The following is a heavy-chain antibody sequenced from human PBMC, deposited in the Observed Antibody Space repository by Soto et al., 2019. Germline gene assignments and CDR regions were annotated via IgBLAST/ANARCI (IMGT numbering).Heavy chain of an antibody. Sequence: SETLSLTCTVSGGSISSYYWSWIRQPPGKGLEWIGYIHHSGSSNYNPSLKSRVTISVDTSKNQFSLKLSSVTAADTAVYYCARGVMGEELYYYYGMDVWGQGTTVTVSS. CDR2: IHHSGSS. D-gene: IGHD3-16*01. CDR1: GGSISSYY. V-gene: IGHV4-59*12. J-gene: IGHJ6*02. CDR3: ARGVMGEELYYYYGMDV.